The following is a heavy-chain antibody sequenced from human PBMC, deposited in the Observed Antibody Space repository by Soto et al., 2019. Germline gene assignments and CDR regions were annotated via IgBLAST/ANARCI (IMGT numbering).Heavy chain of an antibody. CDR2: IYYRGNT. V-gene: IGHV4-39*01. CDR3: ARVHQQYIWFDP. J-gene: IGHJ5*02. CDR1: GGSIGDALYF. D-gene: IGHD2-2*01. Sequence: QLQLQGSGPGLVKPSETLSLTCTVSGGSIGDALYFWGWIRQPPGKGLEWIASIYYRGNTYYNPSLTSRVTISLDTSKNQFSLNLSSVTAADTALYYCARVHQQYIWFDPWGQGTLVTVSS.